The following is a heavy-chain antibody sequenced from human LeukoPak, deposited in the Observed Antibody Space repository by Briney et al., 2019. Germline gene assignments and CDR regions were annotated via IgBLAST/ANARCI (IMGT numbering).Heavy chain of an antibody. Sequence: SETLSLTCTVSGGSISSYYWSWIRQPPGKGLEWIGYIYYSGSTNYNPSLKSRVTISVDTSKNQFSLKLSSVTAADTAVYYCARDAKYYYDSGSYGMDVWGQGTTVTVSS. CDR2: IYYSGST. CDR1: GGSISSYY. CDR3: ARDAKYYYDSGSYGMDV. J-gene: IGHJ6*02. D-gene: IGHD3-22*01. V-gene: IGHV4-59*12.